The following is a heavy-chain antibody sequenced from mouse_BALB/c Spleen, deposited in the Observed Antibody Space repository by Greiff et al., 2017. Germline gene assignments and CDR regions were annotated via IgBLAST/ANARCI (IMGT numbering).Heavy chain of an antibody. V-gene: IGHV3-8*02. D-gene: IGHD1-1*01. CDR2: ISYSGST. CDR1: GDSITSGY. J-gene: IGHJ1*01. CDR3: ARYGDYYGSSWYFDV. Sequence: EVKLQESGPSLVKPSQTLSLTCSVTGDSITSGYWNWIRKFPGNKLEYMGYISYSGSTYYNPSLKSRISITRDTSKNQYYLQLNSVTTEDTATYYCARYGDYYGSSWYFDVWGAGTTVTVSS.